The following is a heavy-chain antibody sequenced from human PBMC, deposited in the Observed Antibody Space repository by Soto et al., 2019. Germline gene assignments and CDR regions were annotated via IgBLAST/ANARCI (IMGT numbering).Heavy chain of an antibody. CDR1: GGSISSYY. CDR3: ARYNYRGSSYYDFWSCYYYYYYGMDV. Sequence: QVQLQESGPGLVKPSETLSLTCTVSGGSISSYYWSWIRQPAGKGLAWIGRIYTRGSTNYNSSLKRRVTMSVATSKIQCSLKLRSVTSAGTAVYYCARYNYRGSSYYDFWSCYYYYYYGMDVWGQGTTFTVCS. V-gene: IGHV4-4*07. CDR2: IYTRGST. D-gene: IGHD3-3*01. J-gene: IGHJ6*02.